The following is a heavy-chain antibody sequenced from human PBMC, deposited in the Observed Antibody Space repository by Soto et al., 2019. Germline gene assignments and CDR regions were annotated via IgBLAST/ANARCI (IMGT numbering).Heavy chain of an antibody. CDR2: ISAYNGNT. V-gene: IGHV1-18*01. J-gene: IGHJ5*02. D-gene: IGHD1-26*01. Sequence: ASVKVSCKASGYTFTSYGISWVRQAPGQGLEWMGWISAYNGNTNYAQKLQGRVTMTTDTSTSTAYMELRSLRSDDTAVYYCARSEIDSGRPNWFDPWGQGTLVTVAS. CDR3: ARSEIDSGRPNWFDP. CDR1: GYTFTSYG.